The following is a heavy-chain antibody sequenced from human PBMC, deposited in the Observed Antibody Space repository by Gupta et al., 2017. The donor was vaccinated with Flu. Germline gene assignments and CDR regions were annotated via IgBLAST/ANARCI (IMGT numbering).Heavy chain of an antibody. CDR2: ISSREMT. V-gene: IGHV3-48*03. CDR3: ERGHWDN. J-gene: IGHJ1*01. CDR1: GFNFWMYE. Sequence: EVQLVESGGGLVQPGGSLRLSCAASGFNFWMYEMSWVRQAPGRGLEWFYFISSREMTYYTEPVRGRFTISRDNANTSPYTQMSSLRDEDTAVDDCERGHWDNWGQGTLVTVSS. D-gene: IGHD1-26*01.